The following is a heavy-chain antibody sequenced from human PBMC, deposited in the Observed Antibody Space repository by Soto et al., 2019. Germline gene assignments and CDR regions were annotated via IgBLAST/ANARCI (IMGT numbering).Heavy chain of an antibody. CDR2: IIPIFGTA. Sequence: GASVKVSCKASGGTFSSYAISWVRQAPGQGLEWMGGIIPIFGTANYAQKFQGRVTITADESTTTAYMELRSLRSEDTAVYYCARVVPGAEAWFGLWGQGPLVTVSS. CDR1: GGTFSSYA. CDR3: ARVVPGAEAWFGL. V-gene: IGHV1-69*13. D-gene: IGHD2-2*01. J-gene: IGHJ5*02.